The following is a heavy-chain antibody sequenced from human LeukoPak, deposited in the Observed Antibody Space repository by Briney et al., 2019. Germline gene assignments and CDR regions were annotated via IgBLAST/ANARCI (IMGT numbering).Heavy chain of an antibody. CDR3: ARCLGFLIGSSWYPDAFDI. Sequence: SETLSLTCTVSGGSISSYYWSWIRQPPGKGLEWIGYIYYSGSTNYNPSLKSRVTISVDRSKNQMSLKLSSVTAADTAVYYCARCLGFLIGSSWYPDAFDIWGQGTMVTVSS. CDR2: IYYSGST. J-gene: IGHJ3*02. V-gene: IGHV4-59*08. D-gene: IGHD6-13*01. CDR1: GGSISSYY.